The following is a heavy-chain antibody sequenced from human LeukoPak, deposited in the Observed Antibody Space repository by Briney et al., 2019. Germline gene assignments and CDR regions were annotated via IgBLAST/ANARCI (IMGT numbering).Heavy chain of an antibody. J-gene: IGHJ5*02. CDR1: GLTFSSYA. V-gene: IGHV3-23*01. D-gene: IGHD3-10*01. Sequence: PGGSLRLSCAASGLTFSSYAMSWVRQAPGKGLEWVSAISGSGGSTYYADSMKGRFTISRDNAKNSLYLQMNSLRAEDSAVYYCARDTEFSWGQGTLVTVSS. CDR2: ISGSGGST. CDR3: ARDTEFS.